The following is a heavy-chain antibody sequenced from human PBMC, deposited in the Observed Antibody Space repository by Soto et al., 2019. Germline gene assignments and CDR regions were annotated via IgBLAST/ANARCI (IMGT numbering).Heavy chain of an antibody. Sequence: ASVKVSCKASGHTFTGYYMHWVRQAPGQGLEWMGWINPNSGGTNYAQKFQGWVTMTRDTSISTAYMELSRLRSDDTAVYYCARQNYDILTGYDYWGQGTLVTVSS. CDR1: GHTFTGYY. D-gene: IGHD3-9*01. J-gene: IGHJ4*02. CDR3: ARQNYDILTGYDY. V-gene: IGHV1-2*04. CDR2: INPNSGGT.